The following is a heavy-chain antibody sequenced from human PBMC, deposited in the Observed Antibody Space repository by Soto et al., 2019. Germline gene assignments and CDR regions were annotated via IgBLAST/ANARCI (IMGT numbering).Heavy chain of an antibody. V-gene: IGHV1-2*02. D-gene: IGHD3-9*01. CDR2: INPKSGGT. CDR1: GYTFSGYY. CDR3: AREGTGYSAFDI. J-gene: IGHJ3*02. Sequence: ASVKVSCKASGYTFSGYYMHWVRQAPGQGLEWMGWINPKSGGTKYVQKFQGRVTMTRDTSSNTVYMDLSRLTSDDAAVYYCAREGTGYSAFDIWGQGTMVTVSS.